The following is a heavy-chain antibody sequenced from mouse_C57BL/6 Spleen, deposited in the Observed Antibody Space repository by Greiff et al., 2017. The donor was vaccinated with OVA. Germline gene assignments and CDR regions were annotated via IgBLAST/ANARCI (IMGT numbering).Heavy chain of an antibody. D-gene: IGHD1-1*01. Sequence: EVQLQQSVAELVRPGASVKLSCTASGFTITNTYMHWVKQRPEQGLEWIGRIDTENGNTKYAPKFKGKATITADTSSNTAYLQLSSLTSEDTAIYYCARGFLNYYGSSGGYFDYWGQGTTLTVSS. CDR1: GFTITNTY. V-gene: IGHV14-3*01. CDR3: ARGFLNYYGSSGGYFDY. CDR2: IDTENGNT. J-gene: IGHJ2*01.